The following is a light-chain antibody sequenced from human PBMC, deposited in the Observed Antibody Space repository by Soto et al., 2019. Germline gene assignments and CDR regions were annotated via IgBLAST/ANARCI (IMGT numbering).Light chain of an antibody. CDR1: QSIRNS. CDR3: QKYDSVPFT. CDR2: PVH. Sequence: DIQMTQSPSSLSASVGDRVTITCRAIQSIRNSLAWYQQKPGKVHSLLIYPVHILQLGVPSRFSGSGSGTDFTLTISSLQPEDVATYYCQKYDSVPFTFGPGTQVDFK. J-gene: IGKJ3*01. V-gene: IGKV1-27*01.